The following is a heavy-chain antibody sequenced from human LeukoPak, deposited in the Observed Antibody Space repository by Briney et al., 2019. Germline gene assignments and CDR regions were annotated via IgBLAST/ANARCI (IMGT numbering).Heavy chain of an antibody. CDR3: ARDSVTGLRWLQKHKEGFWWFDP. CDR1: GYTLTSYY. Sequence: GASVKVSCKASGYTLTSYYMHWVRQAPGQGLEWMGGIIPTFGTANYAQKFQGRVTITADESTSTAYMELSSLRSEDTAVYYCARDSVTGLRWLQKHKEGFWWFDPWGQGTLVTVSS. J-gene: IGHJ5*02. D-gene: IGHD5-24*01. CDR2: IIPTFGTA. V-gene: IGHV1-69*13.